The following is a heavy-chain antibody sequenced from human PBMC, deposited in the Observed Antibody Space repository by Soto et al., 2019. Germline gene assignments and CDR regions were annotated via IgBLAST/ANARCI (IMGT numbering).Heavy chain of an antibody. CDR2: INHSGST. CDR1: GGSFSGYY. V-gene: IGHV4-34*01. J-gene: IGHJ6*02. CDR3: ARKQVHYYGMDV. Sequence: PSETLSLTCAVYGGSFSGYYWSWIRQPPGKGLEWIGEINHSGSTNYNPSLKSRVTISVDTSKNQFSLKLSSVTAADTAVYYCARKQVHYYGMDVWGQGTTVTVSS. D-gene: IGHD3-10*01.